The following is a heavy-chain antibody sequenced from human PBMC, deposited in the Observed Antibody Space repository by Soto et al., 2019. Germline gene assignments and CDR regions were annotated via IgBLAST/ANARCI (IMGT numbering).Heavy chain of an antibody. Sequence: QVQLVQSGAEVKKPGSSVRVSCKVSGGSFGTYTINWVRQAPGQGLEWVGRVIPVLGIANYAQKFQGRVTIGADKSTYTAYMELSGLRSEDTAVYYCARRGVAENWFAPWGQGTLVSVSS. D-gene: IGHD3-10*01. CDR1: GGSFGTYT. V-gene: IGHV1-69*02. CDR3: ARRGVAENWFAP. J-gene: IGHJ5*02. CDR2: VIPVLGIA.